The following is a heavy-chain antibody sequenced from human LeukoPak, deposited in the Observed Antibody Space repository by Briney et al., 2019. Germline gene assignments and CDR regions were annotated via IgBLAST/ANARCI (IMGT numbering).Heavy chain of an antibody. D-gene: IGHD1-14*01. CDR1: GYSFTSYW. Sequence: GESLKISCNAAGYSFTSYWIGWVRQMPGKGLEWMGIMHPGDSNTRYSPSFRGQVTISAEKSINTAYLQWSSLKASDTAIYYCARQTPDQYGMDVWGQGTTVTVSS. J-gene: IGHJ6*02. CDR2: MHPGDSNT. CDR3: ARQTPDQYGMDV. V-gene: IGHV5-51*01.